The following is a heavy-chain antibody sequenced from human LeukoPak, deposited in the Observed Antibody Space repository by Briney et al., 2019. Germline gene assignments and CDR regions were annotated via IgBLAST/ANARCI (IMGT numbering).Heavy chain of an antibody. CDR2: IYYSGNT. V-gene: IGHV4-39*07. Sequence: SETLSLTCTVSGVSISSSNSYWGWIRQPPGKGLEWIGSIYYSGNTYYNASLKSQVSISIDTSKNQFSLKLSSVTAADTAVYYCAREGGYSYGYAFPNFDYWGQGTLVTVSS. J-gene: IGHJ4*02. CDR3: AREGGYSYGYAFPNFDY. D-gene: IGHD5-18*01. CDR1: GVSISSSNSY.